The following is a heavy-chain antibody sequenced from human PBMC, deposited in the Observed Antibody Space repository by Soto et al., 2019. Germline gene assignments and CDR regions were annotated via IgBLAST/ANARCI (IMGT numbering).Heavy chain of an antibody. D-gene: IGHD6-6*01. CDR2: IYDSGST. CDR3: AAPPRY. J-gene: IGHJ4*02. Sequence: SETPSLTCTVSGGSISSYYWSWIGQPPGKGLEWIGYIYDSGSTNYNPSLKSRVTISVDTSKNQFSLKLTSVTAADTAVYYCAAPPRYWGQGTLVTVSS. V-gene: IGHV4-59*01. CDR1: GGSISSYY.